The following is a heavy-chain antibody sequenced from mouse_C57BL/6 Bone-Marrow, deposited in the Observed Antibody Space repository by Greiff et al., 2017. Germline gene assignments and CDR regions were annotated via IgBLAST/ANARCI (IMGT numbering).Heavy chain of an antibody. CDR1: GFTFSDYG. J-gene: IGHJ4*01. D-gene: IGHD2-3*01. Sequence: EVKLMESGGGLVQPGGSLNLSCAASGFTFSDYGMAWVRQAPRKGPEWVAFISNLAYSIYYADTVTGRFPIPRENAKNTLYLEMSSLRSEDTAMYYCARRASAYDGYYYAMDYWGQGTSVTVSS. CDR3: ARRASAYDGYYYAMDY. CDR2: ISNLAYSI. V-gene: IGHV5-15*01.